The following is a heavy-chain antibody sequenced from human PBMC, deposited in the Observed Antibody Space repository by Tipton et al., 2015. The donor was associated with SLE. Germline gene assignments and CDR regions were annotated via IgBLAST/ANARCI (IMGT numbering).Heavy chain of an antibody. D-gene: IGHD2-15*01. CDR3: ARGVMVESTTDYLHH. V-gene: IGHV1-69*18. CDR2: IIPIFGTA. Sequence: QLVQSGAEVKKPGASVKVSCKASGYTFTSYVISWVRQAPGQGLEWMGRIIPIFGTANYAQKFQGRVTITTDESTSTAYMELSSLRSEDTAVYYCARGVMVESTTDYLHHWGQGTLVTVSS. J-gene: IGHJ1*01. CDR1: GYTFTSYV.